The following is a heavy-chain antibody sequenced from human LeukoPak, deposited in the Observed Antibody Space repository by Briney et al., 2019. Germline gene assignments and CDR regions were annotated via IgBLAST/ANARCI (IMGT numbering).Heavy chain of an antibody. Sequence: SETLSLTCTVSGGSISSSPYYWGWIRQPPGKGLEWIVSIYYSGTTHYNPSRESRVTITVKTAKNHFSLKLASVTAADTAIYYCAKGAGGFSYYNWFDPWGQGTLVTVSS. D-gene: IGHD5-18*01. CDR1: GGSISSSPYY. J-gene: IGHJ5*02. V-gene: IGHV4-39*07. CDR3: AKGAGGFSYYNWFDP. CDR2: IYYSGTT.